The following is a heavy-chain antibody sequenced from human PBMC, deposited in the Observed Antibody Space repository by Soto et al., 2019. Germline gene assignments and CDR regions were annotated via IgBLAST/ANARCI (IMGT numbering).Heavy chain of an antibody. J-gene: IGHJ6*02. CDR3: VKDYGGNSGDYYGMYV. CDR2: ISYDGSNE. V-gene: IGHV3-30*18. Sequence: GGSLRLSCAASGFTFSNYGMYWVRQAPGKGLEWVAVISYDGSNEYYGDSVKGRFTISRDNSKNTLSLQMNNLRAEDTAVYYCVKDYGGNSGDYYGMYVWGQGNTVTVSS. D-gene: IGHD4-17*01. CDR1: GFTFSNYG.